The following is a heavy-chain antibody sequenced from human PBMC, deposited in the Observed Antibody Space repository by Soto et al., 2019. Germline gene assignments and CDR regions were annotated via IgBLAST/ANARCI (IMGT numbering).Heavy chain of an antibody. J-gene: IGHJ6*02. V-gene: IGHV3-48*01. CDR1: GFTFSSYS. D-gene: IGHD3-9*01. CDR3: ASLLRYLDWLGYYYGMDV. CDR2: ISSSSSTI. Sequence: EVQLVESGGGLVQPGGSLRLSCAASGFTFSSYSMNWVRQAPGKGLEWVSYISSSSSTIYYADSVKGRFTISRDNAKNSLYRLMNSLGAEDTAVYYCASLLRYLDWLGYYYGMDVWGQGTTVTVSS.